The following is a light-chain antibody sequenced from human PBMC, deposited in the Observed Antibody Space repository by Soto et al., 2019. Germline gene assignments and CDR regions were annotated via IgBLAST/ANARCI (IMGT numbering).Light chain of an antibody. CDR1: QSVSTN. CDR3: QQYTNWPPYT. CDR2: GAS. Sequence: EIVMTQSPATLSVSPGERATLSCRASQSVSTNFAWYQQKPGQSPRLLIYGASTRATGIPARFSGSGSETEFTLTISSLQSEDFAVYYCQQYTNWPPYTFGQVTNLEIK. V-gene: IGKV3-15*01. J-gene: IGKJ2*01.